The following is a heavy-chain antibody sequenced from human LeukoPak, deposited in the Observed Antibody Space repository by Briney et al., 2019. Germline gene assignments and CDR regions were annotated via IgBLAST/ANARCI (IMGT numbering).Heavy chain of an antibody. J-gene: IGHJ4*02. CDR3: ARGGRRIVVVPAAKNSFDY. V-gene: IGHV1-69*05. CDR2: IIPIFGTA. D-gene: IGHD2-2*01. Sequence: ASVKVSCKASGGTFSSYAISWVRQAPGQGLEWMGGIIPIFGTANYAQKFQGRVTITTDESTSTAYMELSSLRSGDTAVYYCARGGRRIVVVPAAKNSFDYWGQGTLVTVSS. CDR1: GGTFSSYA.